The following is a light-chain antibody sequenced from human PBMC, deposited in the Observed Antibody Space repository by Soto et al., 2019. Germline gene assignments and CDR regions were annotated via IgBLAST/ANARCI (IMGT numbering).Light chain of an antibody. CDR2: AAS. CDR3: QQLNNYTLT. J-gene: IGKJ4*01. Sequence: DIQLTQSPSFLSASLGDRVTITCRASQGIGSYLAWYQQKPGKAPRLLIYAASTLQSGVPSRFSGSGSDTEFTLTTSSLQPEDFATYYCQQLNNYTLTFGGGTKVDIX. V-gene: IGKV1-9*01. CDR1: QGIGSY.